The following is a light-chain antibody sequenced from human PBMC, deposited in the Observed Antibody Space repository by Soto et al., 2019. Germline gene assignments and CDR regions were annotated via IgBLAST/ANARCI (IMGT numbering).Light chain of an antibody. Sequence: QSALTQPASVSGSPGQSITISCTGTSSDVGGYNYVSWYQQHPGKAPKLLIYGVNNRPSGVSNRFSGSKSGNTASLTISWLQAEDEADYYCSSYTRSSTVIFGGGTQLTVL. J-gene: IGLJ2*01. CDR2: GVN. CDR3: SSYTRSSTVI. V-gene: IGLV2-14*01. CDR1: SSDVGGYNY.